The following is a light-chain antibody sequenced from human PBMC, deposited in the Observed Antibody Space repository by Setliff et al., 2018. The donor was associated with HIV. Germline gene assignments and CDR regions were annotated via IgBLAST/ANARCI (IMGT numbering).Light chain of an antibody. Sequence: LIQPPSASGTPGQRVTISCSGSVSNIGSNTVNWYQQLPGTAPKLLIYTNNQRPSGVPDRFSGSKSGTSASLAISGLQSEDEADYYCAAWDDSLNGRYVFGTGTKVTVL. V-gene: IGLV1-44*01. CDR2: TNN. CDR3: AAWDDSLNGRYV. CDR1: VSNIGSNT. J-gene: IGLJ1*01.